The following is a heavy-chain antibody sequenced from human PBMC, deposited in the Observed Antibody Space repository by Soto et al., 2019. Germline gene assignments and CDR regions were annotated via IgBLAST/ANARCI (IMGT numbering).Heavy chain of an antibody. CDR2: FDPEDGET. CDR1: GYTLTELS. CDR3: ATRYYNFWSGYYKFDY. V-gene: IGHV1-24*01. D-gene: IGHD3-3*01. Sequence: ASVKVSCKVSGYTLTELSMHWVRQAPGKGLEWMGGFDPEDGETIYAQKFQGRVTMTEDTSTDTAYMELSSLRSEDTAVYYCATRYYNFWSGYYKFDYWGQGTLVTVSS. J-gene: IGHJ4*02.